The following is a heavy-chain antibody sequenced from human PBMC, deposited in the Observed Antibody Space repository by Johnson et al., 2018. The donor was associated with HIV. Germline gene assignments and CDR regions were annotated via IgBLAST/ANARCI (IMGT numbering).Heavy chain of an antibody. CDR3: ARVSSSVTTARYGAFDI. CDR1: GITVSSNY. Sequence: MQLVESGGGLVQPGGSLRLSCAASGITVSSNYMSWVRQAPGKGLEWVSVIFSVGSAYYADSVKGRFIISRDNSKNMLYLQMNSLRPEDTAVYYCARVSSSVTTARYGAFDIWGQGTMVTVSS. CDR2: IFSVGSA. D-gene: IGHD4-17*01. V-gene: IGHV3-66*02. J-gene: IGHJ3*02.